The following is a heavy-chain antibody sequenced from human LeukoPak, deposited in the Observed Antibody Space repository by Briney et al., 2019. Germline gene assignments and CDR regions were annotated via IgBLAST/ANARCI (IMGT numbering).Heavy chain of an antibody. CDR1: GYSISSGYF. D-gene: IGHD1-26*01. CDR3: ARWSGVVGTARGWYFDL. Sequence: SETLSLTCIVSGYSISSGYFWGWIRQPPGKGLEWIGNIHHSGSTYYNPSLKSRVTISIDKSKNQFSLKLSSVTAADTAVYYCARWSGVVGTARGWYFDLWGRGTLVTVSS. CDR2: IHHSGST. V-gene: IGHV4-38-2*02. J-gene: IGHJ2*01.